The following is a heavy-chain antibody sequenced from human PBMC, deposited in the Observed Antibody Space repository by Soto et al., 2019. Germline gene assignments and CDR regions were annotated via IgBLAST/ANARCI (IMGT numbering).Heavy chain of an antibody. CDR2: ISAYKGNT. J-gene: IGHJ6*02. CDR1: GYTFNSYG. CDR3: ASSASIYYSGGSCSYYDMDV. Sequence: QVQLVQSGAEVKKPGASVKVSCKASGYTFNSYGISWARQAPGQGLEWMGWISAYKGNTNYAQKLQGRVTMTTDTSTSTVYMELRSLRSDDTAVYYCASSASIYYSGGSCSYYDMDVWGQGTTVIVSS. D-gene: IGHD2-15*01. V-gene: IGHV1-18*01.